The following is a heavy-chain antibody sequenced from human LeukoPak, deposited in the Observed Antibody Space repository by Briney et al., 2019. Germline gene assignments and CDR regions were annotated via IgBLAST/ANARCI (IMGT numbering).Heavy chain of an antibody. CDR2: ISWNSGSI. V-gene: IGHV3-9*01. Sequence: GGSLRLSCAASGFTFDDYAMHWVRRAPGKGLEWVSGISWNSGSIGYADSVKGRFTISRDNAKNSLYLQMNSLGAEDTALYYCAKDHAFDYWGQGTLVTVSS. CDR1: GFTFDDYA. J-gene: IGHJ4*02. CDR3: AKDHAFDY.